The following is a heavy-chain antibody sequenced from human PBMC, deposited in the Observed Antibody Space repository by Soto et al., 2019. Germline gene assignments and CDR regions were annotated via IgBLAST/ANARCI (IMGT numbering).Heavy chain of an antibody. J-gene: IGHJ4*02. CDR2: IIPIFGTA. CDR1: GGTFSSYA. V-gene: IGHV1-69*12. Sequence: QVQLVQSGAAVKKPGSSVKVSCKASGGTFSSYAISWVRQAPGHGLEWMGGIIPIFGTANYAQKFQGRVTITANESTSTAYRELSSLRSEDTAVYYCARADHWKTAPFGYWGQGSLVTVSS. CDR3: ARADHWKTAPFGY. D-gene: IGHD1-1*01.